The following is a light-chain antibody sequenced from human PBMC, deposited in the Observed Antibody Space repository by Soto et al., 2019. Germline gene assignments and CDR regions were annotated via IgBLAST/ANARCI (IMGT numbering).Light chain of an antibody. J-gene: IGLJ1*01. V-gene: IGLV2-14*03. CDR1: SSDIGSYNY. Sequence: QSVLTQPASVSGSPGQSITLSCTGTSSDIGSYNYVSWYQQHPGKAPKLIIYDVSNRPSGVSNRFSGSKSGNTASLTISGVQAEDEADYYCSSYTGSSTPYVFGAGTQLTVL. CDR2: DVS. CDR3: SSYTGSSTPYV.